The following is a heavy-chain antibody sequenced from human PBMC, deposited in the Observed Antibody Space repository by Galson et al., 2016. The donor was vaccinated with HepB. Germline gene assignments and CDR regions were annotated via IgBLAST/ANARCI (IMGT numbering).Heavy chain of an antibody. D-gene: IGHD2/OR15-2a*01. CDR1: GGSVSSGSHH. CDR2: IYYTGTS. J-gene: IGHJ5*02. V-gene: IGHV4-61*01. Sequence: ETLSLTCTVSGGSVSSGSHHWSWIRQPPGERLEWIGFIYYTGTSNYNPSLERRATLLVDTSKNQFSLNLRSVTAADTAVYFCTRVPIGMSAFYSDSWGQGTLVTVSS. CDR3: TRVPIGMSAFYSDS.